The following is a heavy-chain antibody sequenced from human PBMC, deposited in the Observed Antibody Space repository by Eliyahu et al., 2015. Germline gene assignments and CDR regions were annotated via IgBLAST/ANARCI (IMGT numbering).Heavy chain of an antibody. CDR2: IHHXGST. V-gene: IGHV4-61*01. CDR1: GSSVSSGSHF. CDR3: ATLRGTYYDFWSSYSNNFEYFGLDV. Sequence: VKPSETLSLTCTVSGSSVSSGSHFWSWIRQPPGKALEWIGYIHHXGSTNYNPSLKSRVSISLDTSKSQFSMMLSTVTAADTAVYYCATLRGTYYDFWSSYSNNFEYFGLDVWGQGTTVTVSS. D-gene: IGHD3-3*01. J-gene: IGHJ6*02.